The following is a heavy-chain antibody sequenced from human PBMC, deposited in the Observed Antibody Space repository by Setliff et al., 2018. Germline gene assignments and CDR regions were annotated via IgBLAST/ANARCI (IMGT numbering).Heavy chain of an antibody. CDR1: GFSFSRHW. D-gene: IGHD3-16*01. Sequence: AGGSLRLSCVVSGFSFSRHWMSWVRQAPGKGLEWVADIKQDGSTKYYLDSVKGRFTISRDNAKKSLYLQMNSLRVEDTATYYCATPDDMLVANIWGGQWGQGALVTVSS. V-gene: IGHV3-7*01. CDR2: IKQDGSTK. CDR3: ATPDDMLVANIWGGQ. J-gene: IGHJ4*02.